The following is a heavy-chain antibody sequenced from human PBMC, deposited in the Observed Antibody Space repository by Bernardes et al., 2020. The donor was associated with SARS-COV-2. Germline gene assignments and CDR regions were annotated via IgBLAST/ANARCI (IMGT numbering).Heavy chain of an antibody. CDR3: ASDLTYDFWSGYSRVFDY. V-gene: IGHV3-48*01. CDR1: GFTFSSYS. D-gene: IGHD3-3*01. CDR2: ISSSSSTI. Sequence: GGSLRLSCAASGFTFSSYSMNWVRQAPGKGLEWVSYISSSSSTIYYADSVKGRFTISRDNAKNSLYLQMNSLRAEDTAVYYCASDLTYDFWSGYSRVFDYWGQGTLVTVCS. J-gene: IGHJ4*02.